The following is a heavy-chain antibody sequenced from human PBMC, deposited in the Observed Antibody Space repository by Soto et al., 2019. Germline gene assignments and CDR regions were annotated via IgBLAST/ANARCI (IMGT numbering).Heavy chain of an antibody. Sequence: PGGSLRLSCAASGFTFSSYGMHWVRQAPGKGLEWVAVISYDGSNKYYADSVKGRFTISRDNSKNTLYLQMNSLRAEDTAVYYCAKDKGGVRANYYYYCMNFWGQGTTVTVSS. CDR1: GFTFSSYG. V-gene: IGHV3-30*18. CDR2: ISYDGSNK. CDR3: AKDKGGVRANYYYYCMNF. D-gene: IGHD3-10*01. J-gene: IGHJ6*02.